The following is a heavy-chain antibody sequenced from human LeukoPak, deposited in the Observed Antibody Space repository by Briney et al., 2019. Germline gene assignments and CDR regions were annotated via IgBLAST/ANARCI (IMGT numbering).Heavy chain of an antibody. J-gene: IGHJ3*01. D-gene: IGHD1/OR15-1a*01. CDR2: ISSSSSYI. V-gene: IGHV3-21*04. Sequence: GSLRLSCAASGFTFSSYSMNWVRQAPGKGLEWVSSISSSSSYIYYADSVKGRFTISRDNAKNSLYLQMNSLRAEDTAVYYCTRERNNDFDAFDLWGQGTLVTVSS. CDR1: GFTFSSYS. CDR3: TRERNNDFDAFDL.